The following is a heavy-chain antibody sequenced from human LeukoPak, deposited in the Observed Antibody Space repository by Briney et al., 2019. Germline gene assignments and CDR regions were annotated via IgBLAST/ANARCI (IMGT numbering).Heavy chain of an antibody. CDR1: GFTLSSYA. V-gene: IGHV3-30*04. CDR2: ISYDGSNK. Sequence: PGGSLRLSCAASGFTLSSYAMHWVRQAPGKGLEWVAVISYDGSNKYYADSVKGRFTISRDNSKNTLYLQMNSLRAEDTALYHCARNNGMDVWGQGTTVIVSS. CDR3: ARNNGMDV. J-gene: IGHJ6*02.